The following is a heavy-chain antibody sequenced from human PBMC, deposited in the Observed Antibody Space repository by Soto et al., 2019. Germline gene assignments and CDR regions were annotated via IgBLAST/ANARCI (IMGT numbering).Heavy chain of an antibody. CDR2: IDHSGST. CDR1: GGSFSAYY. J-gene: IGHJ6*02. D-gene: IGHD3-9*01. V-gene: IGHV4-34*01. CDR3: ARTDKAIFYGMDV. Sequence: ETLSLTCAVYGGSFSAYYWSWIRQPPGKGLEWIVEIDHSGSTNYNPSLESRVTISVDTSKNQFSLKVSSVTAADTAVYHCARTDKAIFYGMDVWGQGTTVTVSS.